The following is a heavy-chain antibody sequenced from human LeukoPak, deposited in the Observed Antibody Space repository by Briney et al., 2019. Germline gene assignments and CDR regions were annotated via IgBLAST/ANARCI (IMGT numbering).Heavy chain of an antibody. CDR2: ISDFNGLT. CDR3: ARVPVLTIFGVEIDY. J-gene: IGHJ4*02. D-gene: IGHD3-3*01. Sequence: GASVKVSCKTSGYTLTDFGLSWVRQAPGQGLEWMGWISDFNGLTKYAQKLQGRVTMTTDTSTSTAYMELRSLRSDDTAVYYCARVPVLTIFGVEIDYWGQGTLVTVSS. V-gene: IGHV1-18*01. CDR1: GYTLTDFG.